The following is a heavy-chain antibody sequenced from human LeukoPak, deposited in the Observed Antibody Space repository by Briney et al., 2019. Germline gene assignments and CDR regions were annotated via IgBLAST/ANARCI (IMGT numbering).Heavy chain of an antibody. J-gene: IGHJ4*02. Sequence: SETLSLTCTVSGGSIKDSDWSWIRQPAGKGLEWIGRIYTSGRTNYNPSLKSRVTMSLDTSKNQFSLKLTSVTAADTAVYYCAREFYGGQPAYWGQRTLVTVSS. D-gene: IGHD4-23*01. CDR2: IYTSGRT. CDR1: GGSIKDSD. CDR3: AREFYGGQPAY. V-gene: IGHV4-4*07.